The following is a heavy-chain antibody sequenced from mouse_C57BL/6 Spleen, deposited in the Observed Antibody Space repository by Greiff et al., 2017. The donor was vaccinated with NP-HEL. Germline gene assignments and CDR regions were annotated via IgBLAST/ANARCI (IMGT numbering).Heavy chain of an antibody. D-gene: IGHD1-1*01. Sequence: QVQLQQPGAELVKPGASVKLSCKASGYTFTSYWMQWVKQRPGQGLEWIGEIDPSDSYTNYNQKFKGKATLTVDTSSSTAYMQLSSLTSEDSAVYYCARSAGGLLRDFDVWGTGTTVTVSS. CDR1: GYTFTSYW. J-gene: IGHJ1*03. CDR2: IDPSDSYT. V-gene: IGHV1-50*01. CDR3: ARSAGGLLRDFDV.